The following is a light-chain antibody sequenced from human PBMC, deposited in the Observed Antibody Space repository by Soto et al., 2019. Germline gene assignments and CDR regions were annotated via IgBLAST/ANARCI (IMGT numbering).Light chain of an antibody. CDR3: SSSVVGTNVKI. Sequence: QSALTQPPSASGSPGQSVTISCTGTYSDVGGSNYVSWYQQHPGKAPKLVIYEVIQRPSGVPDRFSGSRSGNTASLTVSRLQAEDEADYYCSSSVVGTNVKIFGGGTKLTVL. CDR1: YSDVGGSNY. CDR2: EVI. J-gene: IGLJ2*01. V-gene: IGLV2-8*01.